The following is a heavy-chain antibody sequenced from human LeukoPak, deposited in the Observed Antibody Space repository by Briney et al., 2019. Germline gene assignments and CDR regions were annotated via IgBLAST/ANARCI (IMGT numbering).Heavy chain of an antibody. CDR2: IHTSGST. J-gene: IGHJ5*02. CDR1: GYSISSGSYY. Sequence: PSETLSLTCAVSGYSISSGSYYWSWIRQPAGKGLEWIGRIHTSGSTDYNPSLRSRVTISIDTSKNQFSLKLTSVTAADTAVYYCARGVSQIRGMWFDPWGPGTLVTVSS. CDR3: ARGVSQIRGMWFDP. D-gene: IGHD6-13*01. V-gene: IGHV4-61*02.